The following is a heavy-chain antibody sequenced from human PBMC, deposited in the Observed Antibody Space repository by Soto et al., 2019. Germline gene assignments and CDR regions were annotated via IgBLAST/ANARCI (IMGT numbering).Heavy chain of an antibody. V-gene: IGHV3-53*01. CDR3: AAQLLPPGGWFDP. D-gene: IGHD2-15*01. CDR2: IYSGGST. CDR1: GFTVSSNY. J-gene: IGHJ5*02. Sequence: GGSLRLSCAASGFTVSSNYMSWVRQAPGKGLEWVSVIYSGGSTYYADSVKGRFTISRDNSKNTLYLQMNSLRAEDTAVYYCAAQLLPPGGWFDPWGQGTLVTVS.